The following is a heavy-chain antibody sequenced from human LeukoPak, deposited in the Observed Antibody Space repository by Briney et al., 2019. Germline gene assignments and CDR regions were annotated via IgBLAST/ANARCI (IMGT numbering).Heavy chain of an antibody. J-gene: IGHJ6*02. Sequence: ASVKVSCTASGYTFTSYGISWVRQAPGQGLEWMGWISAYNGNTNYAQKLQGRVTMTTDTSTSTAYMELRSLRSDDTAVYYCARGMWLETYYYYGMDVWGQGTTVTVSS. V-gene: IGHV1-18*01. D-gene: IGHD6-19*01. CDR3: ARGMWLETYYYYGMDV. CDR2: ISAYNGNT. CDR1: GYTFTSYG.